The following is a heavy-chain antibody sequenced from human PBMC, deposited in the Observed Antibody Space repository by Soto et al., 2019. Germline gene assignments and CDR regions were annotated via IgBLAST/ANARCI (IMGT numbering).Heavy chain of an antibody. V-gene: IGHV4-30-2*01. CDR1: GRSISSGGYS. D-gene: IGHD3-10*01. Sequence: SETLSLTCAVSGRSISSGGYSWSWIRQPPGKGLEWIGYIYHSGSTYYNPSLKSRVTISVDRSKNQFSLKLSSVTAADTAVYYCARYRYYYGSGSYSTRSYFDYWGQGTLVTVSS. J-gene: IGHJ4*02. CDR3: ARYRYYYGSGSYSTRSYFDY. CDR2: IYHSGST.